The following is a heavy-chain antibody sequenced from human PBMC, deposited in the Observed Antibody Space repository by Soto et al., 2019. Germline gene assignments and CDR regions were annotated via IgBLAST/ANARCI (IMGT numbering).Heavy chain of an antibody. CDR1: GFTFSSYW. Sequence: EVQLVESGGGLVQPGGSLRLSCAASGFTFSSYWMSWVRQAPGKGLEWVANIKPGGNEKWYVDSVKGRFTISRDNAKKSLFLQMNSLRVEDTAVYYCARGDYHDSSGPFSDAFDIWGQGAMVTVSS. D-gene: IGHD3-22*01. CDR2: IKPGGNEK. J-gene: IGHJ3*02. CDR3: ARGDYHDSSGPFSDAFDI. V-gene: IGHV3-7*04.